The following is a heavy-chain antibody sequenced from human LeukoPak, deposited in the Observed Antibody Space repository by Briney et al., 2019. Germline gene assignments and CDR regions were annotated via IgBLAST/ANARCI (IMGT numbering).Heavy chain of an antibody. CDR1: GFTFSSYA. Sequence: GGSLRLSCAASGFTFSSYAMSWVRQAPGKGLEWVSAISGSGGSTYYADSVKGRFTISRDNSKNTLYLQMNSLRAEDTAVYYCAKLGIVVVVAATAWFDPWGQGTLVTVSS. J-gene: IGHJ5*02. CDR3: AKLGIVVVVAATAWFDP. D-gene: IGHD2-15*01. CDR2: ISGSGGST. V-gene: IGHV3-23*01.